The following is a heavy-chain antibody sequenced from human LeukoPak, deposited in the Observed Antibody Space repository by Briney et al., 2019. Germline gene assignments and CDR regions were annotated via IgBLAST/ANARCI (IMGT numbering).Heavy chain of an antibody. CDR3: AKERAGLLD. CDR2: TYYRSKWYN. J-gene: IGHJ4*02. D-gene: IGHD2-21*02. Sequence: SQTLSLTCGISGDSVSSNSAAWNWIRQPPSRGLEWLGRTYYRSKWYNDYAVSVKSRITINPDTSKNQFSLQLSSVTPEDTAMYYCAKERAGLLDWGQGTLVTVSS. V-gene: IGHV6-1*01. CDR1: GDSVSSNSAA.